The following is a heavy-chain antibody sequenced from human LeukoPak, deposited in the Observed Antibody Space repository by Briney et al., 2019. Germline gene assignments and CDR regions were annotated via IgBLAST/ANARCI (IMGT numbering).Heavy chain of an antibody. D-gene: IGHD2-2*01. Sequence: ASVKSSSSSSGYTFTSYDIKWERHATGQGLEWMGWMNPNSGNPGYAQKFQGRVTMTRNTSISTAYMELSSLRSEDTAVYYCARCERYCSSSSSYIDYSYYYMDVWGKGTTVTVSS. V-gene: IGHV1-8*01. J-gene: IGHJ6*03. CDR1: GYTFTSYD. CDR3: ARCERYCSSSSSYIDYSYYYMDV. CDR2: MNPNSGNP.